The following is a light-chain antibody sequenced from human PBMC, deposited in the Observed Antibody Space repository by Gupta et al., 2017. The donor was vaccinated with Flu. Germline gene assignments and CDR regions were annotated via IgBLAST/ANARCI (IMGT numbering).Light chain of an antibody. CDR1: QSVGSGY. CDR2: GAS. J-gene: IGKJ5*01. CDR3: QHYGGSPLIT. Sequence: EIVLTQSPGTLPLSPGERVTLSCRASQSVGSGYLAWYQQKPGQAPSLLIYGASTRATGIPDRFSGSGSGTDFTLTISRREPEDFAVYYCQHYGGSPLITFGQGTLLEIK. V-gene: IGKV3-20*01.